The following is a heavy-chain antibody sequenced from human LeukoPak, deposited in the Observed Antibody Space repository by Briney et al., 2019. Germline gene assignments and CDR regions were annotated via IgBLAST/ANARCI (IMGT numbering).Heavy chain of an antibody. CDR2: INPNSGGT. V-gene: IGHV1-2*02. J-gene: IGHJ3*02. CDR1: GYTFSGNY. CDR3: AGEDLLTGNAFDI. D-gene: IGHD7-27*01. Sequence: ASVKVSCKASGYTFSGNYIHWVRQAPGQGLEWMGWINPNSGGTNYAQKFQGRVTLTRDTSISTAYMELSRLRSDDTAVYYCAGEDLLTGNAFDIWGQGTMVTVSP.